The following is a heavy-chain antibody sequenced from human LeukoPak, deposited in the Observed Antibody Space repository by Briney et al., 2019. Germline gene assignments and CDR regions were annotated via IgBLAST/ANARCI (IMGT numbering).Heavy chain of an antibody. Sequence: GGSLRLSCSASGFTFYSYAMHWVRQAPGKGLEYVSAISSNGGSTYYADSVKGRFTISRDNSKNTLYLQMNSLRAEDTAIYYCAKWGDYDVLTGYYDSDYWGQGTLVTVSS. J-gene: IGHJ4*02. V-gene: IGHV3-64*04. CDR2: ISSNGGST. CDR1: GFTFYSYA. CDR3: AKWGDYDVLTGYYDSDY. D-gene: IGHD3-9*01.